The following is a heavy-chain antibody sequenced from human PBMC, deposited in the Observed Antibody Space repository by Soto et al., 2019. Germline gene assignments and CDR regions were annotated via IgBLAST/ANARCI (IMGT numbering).Heavy chain of an antibody. CDR1: GGSISSSSYY. J-gene: IGHJ5*02. V-gene: IGHV4-39*01. CDR2: IYYSGST. D-gene: IGHD6-6*01. Sequence: QLQLQESGPGLVKPSETLSLTCTVSGGSISSSSYYWGWIRQPPGKGLEWIGSIYYSGSTYYNPSLKSRVTISVDTSKNQFSLKLSSVTAADTAVYYCARRAEYSSSSVWFDPWGQGTLVTVSS. CDR3: ARRAEYSSSSVWFDP.